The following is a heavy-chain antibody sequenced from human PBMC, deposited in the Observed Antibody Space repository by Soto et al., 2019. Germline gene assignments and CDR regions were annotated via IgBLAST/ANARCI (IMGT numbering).Heavy chain of an antibody. CDR2: ISYDGSNK. J-gene: IGHJ3*02. CDR1: GFTFSSYA. D-gene: IGHD6-19*01. V-gene: IGHV3-30-3*01. CDR3: ARDAYGCGCRDGFDI. Sequence: QVQLVESGGGVVQPGRSLRLSCAASGFTFSSYAMHWVRQAPGKGLEWVAVISYDGSNKYYADSVKGRFTISRDNSKNKLYLQMNSLGAEDTAVYYCARDAYGCGCRDGFDIWGQGTMVTVSS.